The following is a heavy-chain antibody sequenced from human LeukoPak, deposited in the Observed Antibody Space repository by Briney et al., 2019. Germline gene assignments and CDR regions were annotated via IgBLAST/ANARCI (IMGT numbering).Heavy chain of an antibody. V-gene: IGHV5-51*01. D-gene: IGHD2-15*01. J-gene: IGHJ3*02. CDR1: GYSFTSYW. CDR3: ARQGCSGGSCYHDAFDI. Sequence: GESLKISCKGSGYSFTSYWIGWVRQMPGKGLEWMGIIYPGDSDTRYSPSFQGQVTISADKSISTAYLQWSSLKASDTAMYYCARQGCSGGSCYHDAFDIWGQGTMVTVSS. CDR2: IYPGDSDT.